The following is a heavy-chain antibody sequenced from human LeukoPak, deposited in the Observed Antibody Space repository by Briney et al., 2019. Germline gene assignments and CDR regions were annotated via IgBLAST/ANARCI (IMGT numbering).Heavy chain of an antibody. Sequence: GGSLRLSCAASGFTFSSYWMHWVRQAPGKGLVWVPRIHSDGIGTTYADSVKGRFTISRDNAKNTLYLQMNSLRAGDTAMYYCARGYTYGSIDYWGQGALVTVSS. J-gene: IGHJ4*02. CDR3: ARGYTYGSIDY. D-gene: IGHD5-18*01. CDR2: IHSDGIGT. CDR1: GFTFSSYW. V-gene: IGHV3-74*01.